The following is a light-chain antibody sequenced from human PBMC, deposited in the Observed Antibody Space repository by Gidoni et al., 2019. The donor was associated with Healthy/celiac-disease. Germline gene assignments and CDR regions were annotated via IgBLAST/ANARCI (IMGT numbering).Light chain of an antibody. CDR1: SSNIGAGYD. CDR3: QSYDSSLSGFVV. J-gene: IGLJ2*01. V-gene: IGLV1-40*01. Sequence: QSVLTQPPSVSGAPGQRVTIPCTGSSSNIGAGYDVHWYQQHPGTAPKLLIYGNSNRPSGVPDRFSGSKSGTSASLAITGLQAEDEADYYCQSYDSSLSGFVVFGGGTKLTVL. CDR2: GNS.